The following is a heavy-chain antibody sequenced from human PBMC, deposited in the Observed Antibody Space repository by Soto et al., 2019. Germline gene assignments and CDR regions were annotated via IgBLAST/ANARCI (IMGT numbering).Heavy chain of an antibody. J-gene: IGHJ4*02. CDR1: GGSFSGDY. CDR3: ARGDPSRLRYYFDSRGPTPCVY. V-gene: IGHV4-34*01. Sequence: SETLSLTCAVHGGSFSGDYWSWIRQPSGKRLEWIGEINHSVSTNYNPSLKSRVTISVDTSKNQFSLKLSSVTATDTAVYYCARGDPSRLRYYFDSRGPTPCVYSGQGTPVPVSS. CDR2: INHSVST. D-gene: IGHD3-22*01.